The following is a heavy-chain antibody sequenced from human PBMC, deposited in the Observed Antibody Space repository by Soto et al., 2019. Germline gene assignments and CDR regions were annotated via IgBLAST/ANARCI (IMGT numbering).Heavy chain of an antibody. CDR1: GYTFTSYG. D-gene: IGHD3-22*01. CDR3: ARDRWVTMIVVVMTGYYYYGMDV. J-gene: IGHJ6*02. CDR2: ISAYNGNT. V-gene: IGHV1-18*01. Sequence: QVQLVQSGAEVKKPGASVKVSCKASGYTFTSYGISWVRQAPGQGLEWMGWISAYNGNTSYAQKLQGRVTMTTDTSTSTAYMELRSLRSDDTAVYYCARDRWVTMIVVVMTGYYYYGMDVWGQGTTVTVSS.